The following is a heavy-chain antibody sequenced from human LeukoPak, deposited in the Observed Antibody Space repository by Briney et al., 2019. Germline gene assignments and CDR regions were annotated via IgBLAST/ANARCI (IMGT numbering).Heavy chain of an antibody. Sequence: ASVKVSCKASGYTFTSYYMHWVRQAPGQGLEWMGIINPSGGSTSYAQKFQGRVTMTRDTSTSTVYMELSSLRSEDTAVYYCASLDYGSGSLSPFDYWGQGTLVTVSS. CDR2: INPSGGST. J-gene: IGHJ4*02. V-gene: IGHV1-46*01. CDR1: GYTFTSYY. CDR3: ASLDYGSGSLSPFDY. D-gene: IGHD3-10*01.